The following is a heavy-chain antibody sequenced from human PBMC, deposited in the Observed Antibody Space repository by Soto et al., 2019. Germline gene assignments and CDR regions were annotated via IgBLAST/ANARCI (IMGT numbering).Heavy chain of an antibody. Sequence: PSETLSLTCTVSGGSINGYYWSWIRQPPGKGLEWIGYIFYSGSTNYNPSLKSRVTISLDTSKNQCSLNLSSVTAADTAVYYCARLSRGAAAGFDYWGQGTLVTVSS. CDR1: GGSINGYY. CDR3: ARLSRGAAAGFDY. J-gene: IGHJ4*02. V-gene: IGHV4-59*08. D-gene: IGHD6-13*01. CDR2: IFYSGST.